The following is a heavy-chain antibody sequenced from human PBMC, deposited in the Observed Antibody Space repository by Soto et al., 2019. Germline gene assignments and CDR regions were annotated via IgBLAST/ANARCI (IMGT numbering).Heavy chain of an antibody. J-gene: IGHJ4*02. D-gene: IGHD3-10*01. V-gene: IGHV3-74*01. CDR1: GFTFSGSW. CDR2: INDDGSAT. CDR3: ARGIFGSGTANDY. Sequence: EVQLVESGGGLVQPGGSLRLSCAASGFTFSGSWMHWVRQAPGKGLVWVSRINDDGSATSYADFVKGRFIISRDNAKDTLFLQMIGLRAEDTAVYYCARGIFGSGTANDYWGQGTLVTVSS.